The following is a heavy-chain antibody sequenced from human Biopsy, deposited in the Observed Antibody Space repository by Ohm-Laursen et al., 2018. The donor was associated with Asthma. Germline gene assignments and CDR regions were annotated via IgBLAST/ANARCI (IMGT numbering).Heavy chain of an antibody. CDR3: AKSADYYDSTDYLDF. J-gene: IGHJ4*01. Sequence: SLRLSCAASGFSFDDCAMRWVRQAPGKGLEWVSSISWNSGNIDYADSVKGRFTISRDNAKNPLYLQMQSLRPEDTAFYYCAKSADYYDSTDYLDFWGRGTLVTVSS. CDR1: GFSFDDCA. V-gene: IGHV3-9*01. CDR2: ISWNSGNI. D-gene: IGHD3-22*01.